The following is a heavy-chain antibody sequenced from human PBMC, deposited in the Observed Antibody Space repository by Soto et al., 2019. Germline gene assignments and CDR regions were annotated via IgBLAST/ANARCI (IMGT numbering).Heavy chain of an antibody. CDR1: GDSISSDDYY. D-gene: IGHD3-3*01. J-gene: IGHJ5*02. Sequence: SETLSLTCTVSGDSISSDDYYWSWIRQHPGKGMEWIGYISYSGSSYYNPSLKSRVSISVDTSKIQFSLKLSSVTAADTAVYYCARDHPPRFLGLGYFDPWGQGTLVTVSS. V-gene: IGHV4-31*03. CDR3: ARDHPPRFLGLGYFDP. CDR2: ISYSGSS.